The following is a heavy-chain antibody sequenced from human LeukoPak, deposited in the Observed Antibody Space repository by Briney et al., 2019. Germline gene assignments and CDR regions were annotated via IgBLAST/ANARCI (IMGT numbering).Heavy chain of an antibody. CDR1: GFRFMNYA. V-gene: IGHV3-23*01. D-gene: IGHD2-15*01. CDR2: IPASGGTT. Sequence: GGSLRLSCAASGFRFMNYAMTWVRQAPGKWLEWVSTIPASGGTTYYADSVKGRFTISRDNSKNTLYLQMNSLRADDTAVYYCAKIAIGGYHFYSMDVWGKGTTVTVSS. CDR3: AKIAIGGYHFYSMDV. J-gene: IGHJ6*03.